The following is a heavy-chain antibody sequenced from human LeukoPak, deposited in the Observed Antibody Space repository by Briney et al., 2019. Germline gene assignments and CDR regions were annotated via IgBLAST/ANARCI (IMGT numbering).Heavy chain of an antibody. Sequence: VGSLRLSCAASGFTFSRYGMSWVRQAPGKGLEWGSVISGSGGSTYYADSVKGRFTISRDNSKNTLYLQMNSLRAEDTAVYYCAKEGHYYYMDVWGKGTTVPISS. CDR2: ISGSGGST. V-gene: IGHV3-23*01. CDR3: AKEGHYYYMDV. CDR1: GFTFSRYG. J-gene: IGHJ6*03.